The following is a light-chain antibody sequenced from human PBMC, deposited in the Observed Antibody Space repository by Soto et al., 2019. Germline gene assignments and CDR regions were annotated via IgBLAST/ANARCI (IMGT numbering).Light chain of an antibody. Sequence: EIVLTQSPGTLSLSPGERATLSCRASQSVTNSDLAWYQQKPGQAPRLLIYGASSRATGIPDRFSGSGSGTDFTLTITRLEPEDFAVYYCHQRQSWPRTFGQGTTVDIK. CDR1: QSVTNSD. CDR2: GAS. CDR3: HQRQSWPRT. J-gene: IGKJ1*01. V-gene: IGKV3-20*01.